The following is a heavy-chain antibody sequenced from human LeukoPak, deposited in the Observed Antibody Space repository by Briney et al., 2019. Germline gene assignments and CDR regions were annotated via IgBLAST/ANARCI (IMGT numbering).Heavy chain of an antibody. D-gene: IGHD3-16*02. CDR1: GGTFSSYA. V-gene: IGHV1-69*13. CDR3: ARNHYVWGSYRFDY. CDR2: IIPIFGTA. Sequence: ASVKVSCKASGGTFSSYAISWVRQAPGQGLEWMGGIIPIFGTANYAQKFQDRVTITADESTSTAYMELSSLRSEDTAVYYCARNHYVWGSYRFDYWGQGTLVTVSS. J-gene: IGHJ4*02.